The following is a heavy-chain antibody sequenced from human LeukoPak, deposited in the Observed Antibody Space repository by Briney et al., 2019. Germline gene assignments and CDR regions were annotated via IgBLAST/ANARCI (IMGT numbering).Heavy chain of an antibody. CDR3: ARGGIAAAALVHLDH. V-gene: IGHV4-39*02. CDR1: GGSISSSTYY. CDR2: IYYTGTT. Sequence: LQLQESGPGLVKPSETLSLPCSVSGGSISSSTYYWGWIRQPPGKGLVWIGAIYYTGTTYYNPSLRSRVTISVDTSKNHFSLKLSSVTAADTALYYCARGGIAAAALVHLDHWGQGTLVTVSS. D-gene: IGHD6-13*01. J-gene: IGHJ4*02.